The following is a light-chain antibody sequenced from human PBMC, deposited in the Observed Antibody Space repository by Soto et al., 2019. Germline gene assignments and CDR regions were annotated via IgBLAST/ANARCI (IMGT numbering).Light chain of an antibody. CDR1: SSNIGAGYD. V-gene: IGLV1-40*01. Sequence: QSVLTQPPSVSGAPGQRVTISCTGSSSNIGAGYDVHWYQQLPGTAPKLLIYGNSNRPSGVPDRFSGSKSGTSASLAITGLQAEAEAAYYCQSYDRSLSGSVFGGGTKLTVL. J-gene: IGLJ3*02. CDR3: QSYDRSLSGSV. CDR2: GNS.